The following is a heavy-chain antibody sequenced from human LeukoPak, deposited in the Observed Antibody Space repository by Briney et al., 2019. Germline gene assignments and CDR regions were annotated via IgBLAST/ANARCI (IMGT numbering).Heavy chain of an antibody. D-gene: IGHD3-22*01. CDR3: ASTYYYDSSGLDAFDI. CDR1: GGSISSYY. J-gene: IGHJ3*02. Sequence: PSETLSLTCTVSGGSISSYYWSWIRQPPGKGLEWIGYIYYSGSTNYNPSLKSRVTMSVDTSKNQFSLKLSSVTAADTAVYYCASTYYYDSSGLDAFDIWGQGTMVTVSS. V-gene: IGHV4-59*12. CDR2: IYYSGST.